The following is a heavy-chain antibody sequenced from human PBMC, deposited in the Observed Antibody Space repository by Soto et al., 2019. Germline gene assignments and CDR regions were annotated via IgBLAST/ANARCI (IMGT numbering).Heavy chain of an antibody. CDR3: AKDHIVVVITADWGAFDI. D-gene: IGHD3-22*01. J-gene: IGHJ3*02. CDR1: GFTFSSYA. Sequence: GGSLRLSCAASGFTFSSYAMSWVRQAPGKGLEWVSAISGSGGSTYYADSVKGRFTISRDNSKNTLYLQMNSLRAEDTAVYYCAKDHIVVVITADWGAFDIWGQGTMVTVSS. V-gene: IGHV3-23*01. CDR2: ISGSGGST.